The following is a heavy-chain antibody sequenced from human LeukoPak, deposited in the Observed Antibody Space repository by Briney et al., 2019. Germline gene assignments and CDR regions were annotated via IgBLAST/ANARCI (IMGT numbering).Heavy chain of an antibody. V-gene: IGHV1-2*02. CDR2: INPNSGGT. Sequence: ASVKVSCKASGYTFTGYYMHWVRQAPGQGLEWMGWINPNSGGTNYAQKFQGRVTMTRDTPISTAYMELSGLRSDDTAINYCAGGWEPYDYWFDPWGQGTLVTVSS. CDR3: AGGWEPYDYWFDP. J-gene: IGHJ5*02. D-gene: IGHD5-12*01. CDR1: GYTFTGYY.